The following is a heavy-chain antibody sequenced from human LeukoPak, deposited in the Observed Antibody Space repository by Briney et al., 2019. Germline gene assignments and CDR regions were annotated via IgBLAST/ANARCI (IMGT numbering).Heavy chain of an antibody. CDR2: IYYSGST. D-gene: IGHD6-19*01. CDR3: ARGPHKRIAVARGWYFDL. J-gene: IGHJ2*01. V-gene: IGHV4-39*01. CDR1: GGSISSSSYY. Sequence: SETLSLTCTVSGGSISSSSYYWGWIRQPPGKGLEWIGSIYYSGSTYYNPSLKSRVTISVDTSKNQFSLKLNSVTAADTAVYYCARGPHKRIAVARGWYFDLWGRGTLVTVSS.